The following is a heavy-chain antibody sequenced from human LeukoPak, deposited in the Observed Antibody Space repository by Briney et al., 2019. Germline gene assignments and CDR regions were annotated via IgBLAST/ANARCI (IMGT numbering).Heavy chain of an antibody. V-gene: IGHV4-34*01. J-gene: IGHJ4*02. Sequence: SETLSLTCAVYGGSFSGYYWSWIRQPPGKGLEWIGEINHSGSTNYNPSLKSRVTISVDTPKNQFSLKLSSVTAADTAVYYCARSHYYDSSGHNFDYWGQGTLVTVSS. CDR2: INHSGST. D-gene: IGHD3-22*01. CDR3: ARSHYYDSSGHNFDY. CDR1: GGSFSGYY.